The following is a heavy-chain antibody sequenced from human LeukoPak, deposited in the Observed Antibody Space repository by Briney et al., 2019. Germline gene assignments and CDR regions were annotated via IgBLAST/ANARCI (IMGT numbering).Heavy chain of an antibody. D-gene: IGHD3-22*01. CDR1: GFTFSSYA. V-gene: IGHV3-23*01. CDR3: ARGPRVYYDSSGPKRVNFDY. Sequence: GGSLRLSCAASGFTFSSYAMTWVRQAPGKGLQWVSAISGGGVSTYYADSVEGRFTISRDNSKNTLYLQMNSLRAEDTAVYYCARGPRVYYDSSGPKRVNFDYWGQGTLVTVSS. J-gene: IGHJ4*02. CDR2: ISGGGVST.